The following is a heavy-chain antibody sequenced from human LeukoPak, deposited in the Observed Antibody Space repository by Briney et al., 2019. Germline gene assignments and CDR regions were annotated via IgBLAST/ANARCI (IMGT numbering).Heavy chain of an antibody. CDR3: ASSYYYDSSGYYY. J-gene: IGHJ4*02. CDR2: ISSSSTYT. D-gene: IGHD3-22*01. CDR1: GFTFSDYY. V-gene: IGHV3-11*06. Sequence: GGSLRLSCAASGFTFSDYYMSWIRQAPGKGLEWVSYISSSSTYTNYADSVKGRFTISRDNAKSSLYLQMNSLRAEDTAVYYCASSYYYDSSGYYYWGQGTLVTVSS.